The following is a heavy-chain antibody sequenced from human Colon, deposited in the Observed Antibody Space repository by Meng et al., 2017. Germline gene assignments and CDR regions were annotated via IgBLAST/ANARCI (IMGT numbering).Heavy chain of an antibody. CDR2: IYYSGST. J-gene: IGHJ6*02. CDR3: ARGGYSGYDLAYYYYYYGMDV. Sequence: SETLSLTCTVSGGSISGSSYYWGWIRQPPGKGLEWLGSIYYSGSTYYNPSLKSRITISVDTSKNQFSLRMSSVTAADTAVYYCARGGYSGYDLAYYYYYYGMDVWGQGTTVTVSS. D-gene: IGHD5-12*01. V-gene: IGHV4-39*07. CDR1: GGSISGSSYY.